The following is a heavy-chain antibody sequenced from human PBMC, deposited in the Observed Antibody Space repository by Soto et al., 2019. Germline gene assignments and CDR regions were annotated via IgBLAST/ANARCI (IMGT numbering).Heavy chain of an antibody. D-gene: IGHD6-19*01. Sequence: QVQLVQSGAEVRKPGSSVKVSCKASGGTFTTYDISWVRQAPGQGLEWMGGINPLYDATKYAQKLQGRVKITADKSTATAYMELSSLRSEDTAMYYCARDRSSSWYNGTFYFDSWGQGTLVTVSS. V-gene: IGHV1-69*06. J-gene: IGHJ4*02. CDR3: ARDRSSSWYNGTFYFDS. CDR1: GGTFTTYD. CDR2: INPLYDAT.